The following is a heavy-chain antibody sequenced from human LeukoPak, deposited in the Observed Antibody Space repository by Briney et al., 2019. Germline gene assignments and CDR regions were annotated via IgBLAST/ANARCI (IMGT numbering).Heavy chain of an antibody. V-gene: IGHV4-30-2*01. J-gene: IGHJ5*02. Sequence: ASETLSLTCAVSGGSISSGGYSWSWIRQPPGKGLEWIGYIYHSGSTYYSPSLKSRVTISVDRSKNQFSLKLSSVTAADTAVYYCARGHYGFDPWGQGTLVTVSS. CDR1: GGSISSGGYS. CDR2: IYHSGST. D-gene: IGHD3-16*01. CDR3: ARGHYGFDP.